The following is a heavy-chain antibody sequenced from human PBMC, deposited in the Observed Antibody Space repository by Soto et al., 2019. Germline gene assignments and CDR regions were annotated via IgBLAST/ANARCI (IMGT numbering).Heavy chain of an antibody. D-gene: IGHD3-22*01. CDR2: IHYSESS. Sequence: SETLSITCSVSGGSLSSSTYYWGWIRQPPGKGLEWIGSIHYSESSYYSPSLNSRVTISLDTSQNQISLTLSSVTATDTAVYYCARDSRQKNYYYDSSGYYLSDAFDIWGQGTMVTVSS. CDR1: GGSLSSSTYY. CDR3: ARDSRQKNYYYDSSGYYLSDAFDI. V-gene: IGHV4-39*02. J-gene: IGHJ3*02.